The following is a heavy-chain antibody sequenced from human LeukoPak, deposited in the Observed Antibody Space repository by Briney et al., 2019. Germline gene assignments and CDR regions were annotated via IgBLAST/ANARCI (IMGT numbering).Heavy chain of an antibody. CDR1: GYTFTSYD. D-gene: IGHD2-2*01. Sequence: GASVKVSCKASGYTFTSYDINWVRQATGQGLEWMGWMNPNSGNTGYAQKFQGRVTMTRNTSISTAYMELSSLRSEDTAVYYCAREGTSVYGMDVWGQGTTVTVSS. V-gene: IGHV1-8*01. CDR3: AREGTSVYGMDV. CDR2: MNPNSGNT. J-gene: IGHJ6*02.